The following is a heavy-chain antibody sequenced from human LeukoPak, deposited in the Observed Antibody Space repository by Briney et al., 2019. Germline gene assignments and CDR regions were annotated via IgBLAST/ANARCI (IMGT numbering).Heavy chain of an antibody. J-gene: IGHJ5*02. V-gene: IGHV4-61*08. CDR1: GGSISSGGYY. Sequence: PSETLSLTCTVSGGSISSGGYYWSWIRQPPGKGLEWIGYIYYSGSTNYNPSLKSRVTISVDTSKNQFSLKLSSVTAADTAVYYCARVSYQLLWEANWFDPWGQGTLVTVSS. CDR3: ARVSYQLLWEANWFDP. CDR2: IYYSGST. D-gene: IGHD2-2*01.